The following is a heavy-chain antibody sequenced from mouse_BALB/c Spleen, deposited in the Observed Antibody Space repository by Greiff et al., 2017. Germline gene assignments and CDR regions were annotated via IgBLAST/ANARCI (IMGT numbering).Heavy chain of an antibody. D-gene: IGHD1-1*01. CDR3: ARRGEFITTASEGFAY. CDR1: GYSITSDYA. CDR2: ISYSGST. V-gene: IGHV3-2*02. J-gene: IGHJ3*01. Sequence: EVQLQQSGPGLVKPSQSLSLTCTVTGYSITSDYAWNWIRQFPGNKLEWMGYISYSGSTSYNPSLKSRISITRDTSKNQFFLQLNSVTTEDTATYYCARRGEFITTASEGFAYWGQGTLVTVSA.